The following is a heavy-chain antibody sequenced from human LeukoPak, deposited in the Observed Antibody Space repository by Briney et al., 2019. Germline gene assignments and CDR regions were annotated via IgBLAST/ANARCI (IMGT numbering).Heavy chain of an antibody. D-gene: IGHD4-11*01. CDR1: GGSISNYY. J-gene: IGHJ5*02. CDR2: IYYSGST. Sequence: SETLSLTCTVSGGSISNYYWSWMRQPPGKGLEWIGDIYYSGSTNYNPSLKSRVTISVDTSKNQFSLKLSSVTAADTAVYYCARSVDYGNYLVVGWFDPWGQGTLVTVSS. CDR3: ARSVDYGNYLVVGWFDP. V-gene: IGHV4-59*01.